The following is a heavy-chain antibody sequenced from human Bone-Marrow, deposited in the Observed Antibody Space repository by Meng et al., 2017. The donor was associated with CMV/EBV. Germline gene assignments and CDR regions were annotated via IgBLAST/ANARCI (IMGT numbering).Heavy chain of an antibody. CDR2: SSGYNAYT. D-gene: IGHD3-16*01. V-gene: IGHV1-18*01. CDR1: GYMFNTYF. Sequence: ASVKVSCKASGYMFNTYFISWVRQVPGQGLEWMGWSSGYNAYTKHAQQFQGRVTMTTDTSTSTAYMELRTRRSDDTAVYYCSSGRGGIYWGQGKLVNVAS. CDR3: SSGRGGIY. J-gene: IGHJ4*02.